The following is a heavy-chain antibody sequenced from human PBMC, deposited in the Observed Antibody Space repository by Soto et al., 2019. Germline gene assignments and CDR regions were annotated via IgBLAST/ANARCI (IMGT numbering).Heavy chain of an antibody. D-gene: IGHD2-15*01. V-gene: IGHV1-18*01. J-gene: IGHJ4*02. CDR3: ARLTLLKVPAATSADY. CDR2: ISAYNGNT. CDR1: GYTFTSYT. Sequence: ASVKVSCKASGYTFTSYTMHWVRQAPGQRLEWMGWISAYNGNTNYAQKLQGRVTMTTDTSTSTAYMELRSLRSDDTAVYYCARLTLLKVPAATSADYWGQGTLVTVSS.